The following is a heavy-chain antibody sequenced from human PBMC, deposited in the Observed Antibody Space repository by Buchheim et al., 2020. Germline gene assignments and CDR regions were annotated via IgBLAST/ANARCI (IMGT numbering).Heavy chain of an antibody. CDR3: ARDLSGSQDY. J-gene: IGHJ4*02. V-gene: IGHV3-74*01. Sequence: EVQLEESGGGLVQPGGSLRLSCAASGFTLRTYWMHWVRQAPGKGLEWVSRINEDGSFTNYADSVKGRFTISRDNAENPLSLQMTSLRVEDTAMYYCARDLSGSQDYWGQGTL. CDR2: INEDGSFT. CDR1: GFTLRTYW. D-gene: IGHD1-26*01.